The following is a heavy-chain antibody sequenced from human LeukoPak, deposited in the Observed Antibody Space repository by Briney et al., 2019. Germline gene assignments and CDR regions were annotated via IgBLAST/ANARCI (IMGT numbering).Heavy chain of an antibody. CDR3: ARVPRYYYGSGSYYNPFDY. Sequence: ASVKVSCKASGYTFTGYYMHWVRQAPGQGLEWMGWINPNSGGTNYAQKFQGRVTMTRDTSISTAYMELSRLRSDDTAVYYCARVPRYYYGSGSYYNPFDYWGRGTLVTVSS. V-gene: IGHV1-2*02. CDR2: INPNSGGT. J-gene: IGHJ4*02. D-gene: IGHD3-10*01. CDR1: GYTFTGYY.